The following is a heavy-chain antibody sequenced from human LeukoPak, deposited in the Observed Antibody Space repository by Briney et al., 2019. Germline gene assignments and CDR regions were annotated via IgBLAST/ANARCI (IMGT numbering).Heavy chain of an antibody. V-gene: IGHV3-23*01. CDR2: ISERGDRT. J-gene: IGHJ4*02. Sequence: PGGSLRLSCAASGFTFNEYAMNWVRQAPGKGLEWVSGISERGDRTSSAASVKGRFTISRDNSRNIQYLQMNSLRADDTAVYYCAKRGYYDSSGFSPLTYWGQGTLVTVSS. D-gene: IGHD3-22*01. CDR3: AKRGYYDSSGFSPLTY. CDR1: GFTFNEYA.